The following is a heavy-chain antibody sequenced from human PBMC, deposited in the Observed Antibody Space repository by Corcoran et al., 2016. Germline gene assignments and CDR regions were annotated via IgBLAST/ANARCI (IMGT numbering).Heavy chain of an antibody. V-gene: IGHV4-34*01. CDR3: ARENFIVVVPAATSARWFDP. Sequence: QVQLQQWGAGLLKPSETLSLTCAVYGGSFSGYYWSWIRQPPGKGLEWSGEINHSGSTNYNPSLKSRVTISVDTSKHQFSLKLSSVTAADTAVYYCARENFIVVVPAATSARWFDPWGQGTLVTVSS. CDR2: INHSGST. J-gene: IGHJ5*02. D-gene: IGHD2-2*01. CDR1: GGSFSGYY.